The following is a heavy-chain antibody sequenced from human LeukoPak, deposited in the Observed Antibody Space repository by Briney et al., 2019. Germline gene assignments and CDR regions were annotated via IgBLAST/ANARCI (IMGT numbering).Heavy chain of an antibody. CDR1: GYSLTELS. CDR3: ATHSREYYYYYYGMDV. D-gene: IGHD3-10*01. V-gene: IGHV1-24*01. Sequence: GASVKVSCKVSGYSLTELSIHWVRQAPGKGLEWMGGFDPEDGETIYAQKFQGRVTMTEDTSTDTAYMELSSLRSEDTAVYYCATHSREYYYYYYGMDVWGQGTTVTVSS. J-gene: IGHJ6*02. CDR2: FDPEDGET.